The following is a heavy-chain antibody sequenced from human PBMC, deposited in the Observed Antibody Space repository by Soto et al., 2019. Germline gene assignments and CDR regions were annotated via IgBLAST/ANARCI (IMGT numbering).Heavy chain of an antibody. D-gene: IGHD2-15*01. CDR1: GFTFSSYS. V-gene: IGHV3-21*01. J-gene: IGHJ6*03. CDR3: ARVRVVVAATPNVDYMDV. CDR2: ISSSSSYI. Sequence: GGSLRLSCAASGFTFSSYSMNWVRQAPGKGLEWVSSISSSSSYIYYADSVKGRFTISRDNAKNSLYLQMNSLRAEDTAVYYCARVRVVVAATPNVDYMDVWGKGTTVTVSS.